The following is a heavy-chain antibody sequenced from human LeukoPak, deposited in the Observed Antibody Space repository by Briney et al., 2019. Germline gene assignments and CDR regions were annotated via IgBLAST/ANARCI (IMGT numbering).Heavy chain of an antibody. J-gene: IGHJ4*02. D-gene: IGHD1-26*01. V-gene: IGHV4-59*01. Sequence: SETLSLTCTVSGGSISSYYWSWIRQPPGKGLEWIGYIYYSGSTNYNPSLKSRVTISVDTSKNQFSLKLSSVTAADTAVYYCAGYSGSYYGLHFDYWGQGTLVTVSS. CDR3: AGYSGSYYGLHFDY. CDR1: GGSISSYY. CDR2: IYYSGST.